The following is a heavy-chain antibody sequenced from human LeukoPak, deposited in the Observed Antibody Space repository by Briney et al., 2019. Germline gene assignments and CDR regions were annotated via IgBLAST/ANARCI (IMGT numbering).Heavy chain of an antibody. V-gene: IGHV3-11*06. CDR3: ARGVAAAGTRARKTYYFDY. CDR2: IRSSSSYT. J-gene: IGHJ4*02. D-gene: IGHD6-13*01. CDR1: GFTFSDYY. Sequence: GGSLRLSCAAYGFTFSDYYMSWIRQAPGKGLEWVSYIRSSSSYTNYADSVEGRFTISRDNAKHSLYLQMNSLRAEDTAVYYCARGVAAAGTRARKTYYFDYWGQGTLVTVSS.